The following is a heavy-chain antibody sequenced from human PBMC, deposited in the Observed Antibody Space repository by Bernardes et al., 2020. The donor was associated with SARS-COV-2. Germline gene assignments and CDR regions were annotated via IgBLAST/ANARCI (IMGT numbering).Heavy chain of an antibody. J-gene: IGHJ4*02. CDR1: DGSISSSDNY. D-gene: IGHD6-19*01. CDR3: ARHSGQWLADYFDY. CDR2: VYYNGRT. Sequence: SETLSLTCAVFDGSISSSDNYWGWIRQPPGEGLEWLATVYYNGRTYYNPSLKSRLTISVDTSRNQFSLKLRSVTAADTAVYYCARHSGQWLADYFDYWGQGTLVTVSS. V-gene: IGHV4-39*01.